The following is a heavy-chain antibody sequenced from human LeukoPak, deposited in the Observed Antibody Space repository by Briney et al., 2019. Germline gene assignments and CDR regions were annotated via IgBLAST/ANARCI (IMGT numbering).Heavy chain of an antibody. J-gene: IGHJ4*02. CDR1: GYTFTGYY. V-gene: IGHV1-2*02. CDR3: ARRTVVVATYYFDY. Sequence: ASVKASCKASGYTFTGYYMHWVRQAPGQGLEWMGWINPNSGGTNYAQKFQGRVTMTRDTSISTGYMELSRLDSDDTAVYYCARRTVVVATYYFDYWGQGTLVTVSS. CDR2: INPNSGGT. D-gene: IGHD2-15*01.